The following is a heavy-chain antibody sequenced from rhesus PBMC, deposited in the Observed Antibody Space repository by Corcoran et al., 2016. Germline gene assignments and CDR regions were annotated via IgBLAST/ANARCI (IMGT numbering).Heavy chain of an antibody. V-gene: IGHV3-118*01. J-gene: IGHJ4*01. CDR1: GFTFSSSA. D-gene: IGHD3-28*01. CDR2: IRSKSNNYET. CDR3: AREERYYYGNRNFDY. Sequence: RLSCAASGFTFSSSAMHWVRQASGKGLEWVGRIRSKSNNYETGYAASVKGRFTISRDDSKNTAYLQMNSLETEDTAVYYCAREERYYYGNRNFDYWGQGVLVTVSS.